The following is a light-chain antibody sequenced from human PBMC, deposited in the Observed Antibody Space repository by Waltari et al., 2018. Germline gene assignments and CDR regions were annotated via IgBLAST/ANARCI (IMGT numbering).Light chain of an antibody. J-gene: IGKJ3*01. CDR3: LQTYSTLMFS. V-gene: IGKV1-39*01. CDR2: DAS. CDR1: QSITNY. Sequence: DIQMTQSPSSLSASVGDRVTMTCRASQSITNYLSWYQHKLGEAPNLLVYDASTLVSGVPSRFNGSGSGTEFTFTISSLQPEDLATYYCLQTYSTLMFSCGPGTKVDL.